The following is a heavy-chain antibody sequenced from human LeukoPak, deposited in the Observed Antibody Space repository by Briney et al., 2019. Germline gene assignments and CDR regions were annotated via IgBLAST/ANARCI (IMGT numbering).Heavy chain of an antibody. CDR1: GFTFGSYA. V-gene: IGHV3-64*01. CDR2: ISSKGEIT. J-gene: IGHJ4*02. Sequence: GGSLRLSCAASGFTFGSYAMHWVRQAPGKGLEFVSAISSKGEITYYANSVKGRFIISRDNSKNTLYLQMGSLRAEDMAVYYCARWGGGVDDWGQGTLVTVSS. D-gene: IGHD2-8*01. CDR3: ARWGGGVDD.